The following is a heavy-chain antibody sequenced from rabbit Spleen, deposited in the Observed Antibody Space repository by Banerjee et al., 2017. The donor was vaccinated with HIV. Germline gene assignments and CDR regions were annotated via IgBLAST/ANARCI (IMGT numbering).Heavy chain of an antibody. CDR1: GFSLSSSYW. V-gene: IGHV1S45*01. CDR2: IAGSSSGFS. D-gene: IGHD1-1*01. Sequence: EESGGDLVKPEGSLTLTCTASGFSLSSSYWICWVRQAPGKGLEWIACIAGSSSGFSYSATWAKGRFTCSKTSSTTVTLQMTSLTAADTATYFCARDLTGVIGWNFKLLGQGTLVTVS. CDR3: ARDLTGVIGWNFKL. J-gene: IGHJ4*01.